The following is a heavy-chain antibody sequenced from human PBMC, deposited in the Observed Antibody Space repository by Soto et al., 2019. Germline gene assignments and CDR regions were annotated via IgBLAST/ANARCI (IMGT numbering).Heavy chain of an antibody. D-gene: IGHD3-10*01. Sequence: EVQLLESGGGLVQPGGSLRLSCAASGFPFSGFAMSWVRQTPGKGLEWVSSISGSGGSTYYTDSVQGRFAISKANSKNXLYXXXXXXXXXXXAXYYCAKDRPNYYRSGGAYCKAGGDSWGQGTLVTVST. V-gene: IGHV3-23*01. CDR3: AKDRPNYYRSGGAYCKAGGDS. CDR2: ISGSGGST. CDR1: GFPFSGFA. J-gene: IGHJ5*01.